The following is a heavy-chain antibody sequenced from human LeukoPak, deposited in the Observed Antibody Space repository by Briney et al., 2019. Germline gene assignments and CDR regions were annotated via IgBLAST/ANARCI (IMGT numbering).Heavy chain of an antibody. V-gene: IGHV3-23*01. D-gene: IGHD3-16*01. J-gene: IGHJ6*03. Sequence: GSLGLSCAASGFTFSSYAMSWVRQAPGKGLKWVSTINDNGAGTYYADSVKGRFTISRDNSYNTVSLQMNSLRDEDTGVYYCAKGLRTGVGPYMGYHYYMDVWGKGATVTVSS. CDR2: INDNGAGT. CDR3: AKGLRTGVGPYMGYHYYMDV. CDR1: GFTFSSYA.